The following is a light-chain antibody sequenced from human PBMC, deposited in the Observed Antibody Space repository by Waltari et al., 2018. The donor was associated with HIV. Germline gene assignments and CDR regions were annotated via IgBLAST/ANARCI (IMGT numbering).Light chain of an antibody. V-gene: IGLV2-14*01. Sequence: QSALTQPASVSAFPGQTITISCTGTNSDIGSYSFVSWSQQSPGKAPKLLIYEVITRHPGVFDRFSCSKSGNSASLPASALQADDEADYYCSSFTTLNTLIFGGGTTLTVL. CDR3: SSFTTLNTLI. CDR2: EVI. CDR1: NSDIGSYSF. J-gene: IGLJ2*01.